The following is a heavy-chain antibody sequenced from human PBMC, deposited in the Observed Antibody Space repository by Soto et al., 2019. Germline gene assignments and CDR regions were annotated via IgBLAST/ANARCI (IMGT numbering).Heavy chain of an antibody. Sequence: GGSLRLSCAASGFTFSSYGMHWVRQAPGKGLEWVAVISYDGSNKYYADSVKGRFTISRDNSKNTLYLQMNSLRAEDTAVYYCAKGDYDFWSGSHVSSFDYWGQGTLVTVSS. D-gene: IGHD3-3*01. J-gene: IGHJ4*02. CDR1: GFTFSSYG. CDR2: ISYDGSNK. V-gene: IGHV3-30*18. CDR3: AKGDYDFWSGSHVSSFDY.